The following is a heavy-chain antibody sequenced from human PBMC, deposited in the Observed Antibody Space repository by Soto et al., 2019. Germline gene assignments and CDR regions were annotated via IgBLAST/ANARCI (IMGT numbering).Heavy chain of an antibody. J-gene: IGHJ6*02. CDR3: ARGQYYDFWSGYWTYYGLDV. CDR2: IYSGGST. V-gene: IGHV3-53*01. Sequence: AGGSLRLSCAASGFTVSSNYMSWVRQAPGKGLEWVSVIYSGGSTYYADSVKGRFTISRDNSKNTLYLQMNSLRAEDTAVYYCARGQYYDFWSGYWTYYGLDVWGQGTTVPVSS. D-gene: IGHD3-3*01. CDR1: GFTVSSNY.